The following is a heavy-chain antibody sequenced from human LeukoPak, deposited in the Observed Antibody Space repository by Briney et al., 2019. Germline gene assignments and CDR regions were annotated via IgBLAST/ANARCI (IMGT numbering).Heavy chain of an antibody. D-gene: IGHD3-10*01. CDR1: GYTFTGYY. V-gene: IGHV1-2*04. Sequence: ASVKVSCKAFGYTFTGYYMHWVRQAPGQGLEWMGWINPNSGGTNYAQKFQGWVTMTRDTSTSTVYMELSSLRSEDTAVYYCARDERDTMVRGVAAPYYYGMDVWGKGTTVTVSS. CDR2: INPNSGGT. CDR3: ARDERDTMVRGVAAPYYYGMDV. J-gene: IGHJ6*04.